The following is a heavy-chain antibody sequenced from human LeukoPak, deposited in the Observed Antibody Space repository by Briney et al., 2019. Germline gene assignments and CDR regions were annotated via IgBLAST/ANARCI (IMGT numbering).Heavy chain of an antibody. Sequence: GGSLRLSCAASGFTFSSYSMSWVRQAPGKGLEWVSVISGSGGDTFYADSVKGRFTISRDNSKNTLYLQMNSLRVEDTAVYYCAKGRTLVGGSTRSYDYWGQGTLVTVSS. J-gene: IGHJ4*02. CDR2: ISGSGGDT. CDR1: GFTFSSYS. CDR3: AKGRTLVGGSTRSYDY. V-gene: IGHV3-23*01. D-gene: IGHD1-26*01.